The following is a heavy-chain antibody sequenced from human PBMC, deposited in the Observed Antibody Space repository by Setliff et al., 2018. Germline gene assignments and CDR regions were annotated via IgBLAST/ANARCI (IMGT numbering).Heavy chain of an antibody. Sequence: PSETLSLTCAVYGGSFSGYYWSWNRQHPGKGLEWIGEINHSGSTNYNPSLKNRVTISVDTSRCQFSLKVSSVTAADTAVYYCARGGIAMNHYMDVWGKGTTVTVSS. CDR1: GGSFSGYY. J-gene: IGHJ6*03. D-gene: IGHD6-13*01. CDR2: INHSGST. V-gene: IGHV4-34*01. CDR3: ARGGIAMNHYMDV.